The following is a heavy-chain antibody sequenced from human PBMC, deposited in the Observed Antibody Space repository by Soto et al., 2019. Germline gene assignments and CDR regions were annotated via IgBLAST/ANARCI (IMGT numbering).Heavy chain of an antibody. J-gene: IGHJ3*02. CDR2: ISSSSSYI. Sequence: GGSLRLSCAASGFTFSSYSMNWVRQAPGKGLEWVSSISSSSSYIYYADSVKGRFTISRDNAKNSLYLQMNSLRAEDTAVYYCARDRPYGDSSAFDIWGQGTMVTVSS. CDR1: GFTFSSYS. V-gene: IGHV3-21*01. CDR3: ARDRPYGDSSAFDI. D-gene: IGHD4-17*01.